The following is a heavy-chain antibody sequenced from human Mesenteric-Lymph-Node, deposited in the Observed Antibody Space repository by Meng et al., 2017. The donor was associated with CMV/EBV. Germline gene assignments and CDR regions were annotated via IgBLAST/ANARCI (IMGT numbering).Heavy chain of an antibody. V-gene: IGHV1-2*02. CDR1: GYTFIDYF. CDR3: ARALTLVLAYNWFDP. D-gene: IGHD1-14*01. J-gene: IGHJ5*02. Sequence: ASVKVSCKASGYTFIDYFIHWVRQAPGQGLEWMGWINPRSGAIKYAQKFQGRVTMTRNTSISTAYMELSSLRSEDTAVYYCARALTLVLAYNWFDPWGQGTLVTVSS. CDR2: INPRSGAI.